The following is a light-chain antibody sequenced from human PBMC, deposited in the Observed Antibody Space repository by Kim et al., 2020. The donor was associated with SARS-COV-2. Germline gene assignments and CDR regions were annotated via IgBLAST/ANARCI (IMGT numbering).Light chain of an antibody. Sequence: AAVGDRVTITCRASQSINSYLNWYQQKPGKAPKLLIYAASSLQSGVPSRFSGSGSGTDFTLTISSLQPEDFATYYCQQSYSTPFTFGGGTKVEIK. J-gene: IGKJ4*01. V-gene: IGKV1-39*01. CDR3: QQSYSTPFT. CDR1: QSINSY. CDR2: AAS.